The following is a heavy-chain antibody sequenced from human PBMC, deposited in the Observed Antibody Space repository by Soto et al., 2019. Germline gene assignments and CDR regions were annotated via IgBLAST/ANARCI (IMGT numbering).Heavy chain of an antibody. CDR2: ISSSSSYI. J-gene: IGHJ6*03. CDR1: GFTFSSYS. Sequence: GGSLRLSCAASGFTFSSYSMNWVRQAPGKGLEWVSSISSSSSYIYYADSVKGRFTISRDNAKNSLYLQMNSLRAEDTAVYYCARGTNYYYYYYMDVWGKGTTVTVSS. V-gene: IGHV3-21*01. CDR3: ARGTNYYYYYYMDV.